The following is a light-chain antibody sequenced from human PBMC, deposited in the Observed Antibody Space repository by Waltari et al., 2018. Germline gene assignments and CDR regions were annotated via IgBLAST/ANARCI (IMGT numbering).Light chain of an antibody. CDR2: GAS. Sequence: EIVMTQSPATLSLSPGERVTLSCRASQGVRSDLAWYHQKPGQAPSLLIHGASNRATGVPARFSGSGSETEFTLTISSLQSEDFAVYFCQQYNDWPFTFGPGTKVDIK. J-gene: IGKJ3*01. CDR3: QQYNDWPFT. CDR1: QGVRSD. V-gene: IGKV3-15*01.